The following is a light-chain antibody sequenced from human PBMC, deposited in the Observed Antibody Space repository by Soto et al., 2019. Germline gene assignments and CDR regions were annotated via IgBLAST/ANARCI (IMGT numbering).Light chain of an antibody. V-gene: IGKV3-20*01. CDR3: QQYDTSPRT. J-gene: IGKJ1*01. Sequence: EIVFTQSPRALSWSPRQGATLSWGASQSLSSIYLAWYQQKPGQAPRLLIYRTSSRAAGIPDRFSGSGSGTDFTLTISRLEPEDFAVYYCQQYDTSPRTFGQGTKVDIK. CDR2: RTS. CDR1: QSLSSIY.